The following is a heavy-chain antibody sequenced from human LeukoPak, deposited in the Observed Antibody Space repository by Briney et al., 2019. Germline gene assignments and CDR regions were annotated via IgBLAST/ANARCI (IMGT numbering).Heavy chain of an antibody. V-gene: IGHV1-2*02. CDR1: GYSFTGYY. CDR2: INPNSGDT. D-gene: IGHD1-26*01. CDR3: ASSVGATTIDY. Sequence: ASVKVSCKASGYSFTGYYMHWVRQAPGQGLEWMGWINPNSGDTKYAQKFQGRVTMTTDTSTSTAYMELRSLRSDDTAVYYCASSVGATTIDYWGQGTLVTVSS. J-gene: IGHJ4*02.